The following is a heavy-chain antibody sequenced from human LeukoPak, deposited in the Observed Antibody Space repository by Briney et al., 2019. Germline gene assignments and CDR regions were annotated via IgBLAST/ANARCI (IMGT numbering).Heavy chain of an antibody. V-gene: IGHV3-30-3*01. CDR3: ARGGETASTGWSMIDY. Sequence: GTSLRLSCAASGFTFNTHTMHWVRQAPGKGLEWVAVVSNDGDTKFYADSVKGRFTISRDNSKNTLYLQVSRLRPEDTALFYCARGGETASTGWSMIDYWGQGSLVTVSS. J-gene: IGHJ4*02. D-gene: IGHD6-19*01. CDR1: GFTFNTHT. CDR2: VSNDGDTK.